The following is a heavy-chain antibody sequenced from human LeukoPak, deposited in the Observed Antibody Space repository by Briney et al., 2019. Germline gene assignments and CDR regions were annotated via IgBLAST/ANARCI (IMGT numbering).Heavy chain of an antibody. Sequence: ETSETLSLTCAVYGGSFSGYYWSWIRQPPGKGLEWIGEINHSGSTNYNPSLKSRVTISVDTSKNQFSLKLSSVTAADTAVYYCARSLGPFDYWGQGTLVTVSS. CDR1: GGSFSGYY. J-gene: IGHJ4*02. D-gene: IGHD3-16*01. V-gene: IGHV4-34*01. CDR3: ARSLGPFDY. CDR2: INHSGST.